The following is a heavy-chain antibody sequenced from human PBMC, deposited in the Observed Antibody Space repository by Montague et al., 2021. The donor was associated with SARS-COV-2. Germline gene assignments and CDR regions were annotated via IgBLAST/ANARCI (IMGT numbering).Heavy chain of an antibody. D-gene: IGHD2-2*01. V-gene: IGHV4-39*01. Sequence: SETLSLTCVVSGDSINSSSYYWGWIRQSPGKGLEWIGSIYYSGSTYHNPSLKSRVTMSVDTSKNQFSLKLSSVTAAATAVYYCARGRRPVVVPGAGPAGRAVDIWGRGERGTGSA. CDR3: ARGRRPVVVPGAGPAGRAVDI. CDR1: GDSINSSSYY. J-gene: IGHJ3*02. CDR2: IYYSGST.